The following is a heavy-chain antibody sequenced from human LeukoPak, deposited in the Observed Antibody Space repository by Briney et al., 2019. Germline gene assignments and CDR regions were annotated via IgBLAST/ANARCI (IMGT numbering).Heavy chain of an antibody. CDR2: IIPIFGTA. J-gene: IGHJ6*03. CDR3: ARDTSPYCYMDV. Sequence: SVKVSCKASGGTFSSYAISWVRQAPGQGLEWMGGIIPIFGTANYAQKFQGRVTITTDESTSTAYMELSSLRSEDTAVYYCARDTSPYCYMDVWGKGITVTVSS. D-gene: IGHD3-3*01. V-gene: IGHV1-69*05. CDR1: GGTFSSYA.